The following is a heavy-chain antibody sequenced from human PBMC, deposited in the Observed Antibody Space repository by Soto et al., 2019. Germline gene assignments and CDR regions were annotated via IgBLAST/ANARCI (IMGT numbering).Heavy chain of an antibody. CDR3: ARVSRDCSGGSCLYNWFDP. V-gene: IGHV4-34*01. D-gene: IGHD2-15*01. CDR1: GGSFSCYY. CDR2: INHSGST. J-gene: IGHJ5*02. Sequence: SETLSLTCAVYGGSFSCYYWSWIRQPPGKGLEWIGEINHSGSTNYNPSLKSRVTISVDTSKNQFSLKLSSVTAADTAVYYCARVSRDCSGGSCLYNWFDPWGQGTLDTVSS.